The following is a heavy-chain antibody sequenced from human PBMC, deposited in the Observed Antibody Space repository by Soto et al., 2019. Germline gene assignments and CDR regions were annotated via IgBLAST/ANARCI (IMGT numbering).Heavy chain of an antibody. CDR3: AGTTSPYCYYIAL. CDR1: GDSVSSNNAA. Sequence: SQTLSLTCAISGDSVSSNNAAWNWIRQSPSRGLEWLGRTYYRSRWYNDYAVSVKSRITVNPDTSKNQFSLQLTSVTPEDTAVYYCAGTTSPYCYYIALWGNGTTATVS. J-gene: IGHJ6*03. CDR2: TYYRSRWYN. V-gene: IGHV6-1*01. D-gene: IGHD1-7*01.